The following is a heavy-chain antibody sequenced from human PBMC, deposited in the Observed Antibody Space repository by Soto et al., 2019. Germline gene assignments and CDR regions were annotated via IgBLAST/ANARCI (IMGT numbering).Heavy chain of an antibody. CDR1: GYSFTAYY. Sequence: QVQLVQSGAEVKKPGASVKVSCKASGYSFTAYYMHWVRQAPGQGLEWMWWINPNTGGTRYAQKFEGWVTMPRDTSISTAYMELRRLKSDDTAVYYCARDLVAASPFDSWGQGTLGTVSS. J-gene: IGHJ4*02. V-gene: IGHV1-2*04. CDR2: INPNTGGT. D-gene: IGHD5-12*01. CDR3: ARDLVAASPFDS.